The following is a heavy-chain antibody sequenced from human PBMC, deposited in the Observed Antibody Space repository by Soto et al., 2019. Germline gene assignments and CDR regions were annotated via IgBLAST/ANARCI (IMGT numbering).Heavy chain of an antibody. CDR2: IKQDGSEK. J-gene: IGHJ4*02. Sequence: GGSLRLSCAASGFTFSSYWMSWVRQAPGKGLEWVANIKQDGSEKYYVDSVKGRFTISRDNAKNSLYLQMNSLRAEDTAVDYCAKSARYCSGGSCYYFDYWGQGTLVTVSS. CDR3: AKSARYCSGGSCYYFDY. V-gene: IGHV3-7*01. D-gene: IGHD2-15*01. CDR1: GFTFSSYW.